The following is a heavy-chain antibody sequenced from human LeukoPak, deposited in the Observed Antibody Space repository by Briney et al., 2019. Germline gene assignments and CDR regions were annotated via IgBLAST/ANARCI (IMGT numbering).Heavy chain of an antibody. CDR1: GYTFTGNY. J-gene: IGHJ5*02. CDR3: ARDYGSGSYDWFDP. Sequence: ASVEVSCKASGYTFTGNYMHWVRQAPGQGLEWMGWINPNNGVTDFAQKFQGRVTMTSDTSISTAYMELSGLRSDDTAIYYCARDYGSGSYDWFDPWGQGTLVTVAS. D-gene: IGHD3-10*01. CDR2: INPNNGVT. V-gene: IGHV1-2*02.